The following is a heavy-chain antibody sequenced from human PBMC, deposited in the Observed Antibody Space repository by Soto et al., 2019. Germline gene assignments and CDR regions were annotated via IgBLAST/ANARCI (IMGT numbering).Heavy chain of an antibody. D-gene: IGHD6-13*01. J-gene: IGHJ5*02. CDR1: GYTFTGYY. CDR2: INPNSGGT. V-gene: IGHV1-2*04. CDR3: ARDRGIAAADETPTYNWFDP. Sequence: GASVKVSCKASGYTFTGYYMHWVRQAPGQGLEWMGWINPNSGGTNYAQKFQGWVTMTRDTSISTAYMELSRLRSDDTAVYYCARDRGIAAADETPTYNWFDPWGQGTRVTVSS.